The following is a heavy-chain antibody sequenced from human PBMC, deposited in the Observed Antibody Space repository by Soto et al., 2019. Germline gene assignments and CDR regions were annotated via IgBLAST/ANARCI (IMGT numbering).Heavy chain of an antibody. CDR3: AKFEGGNTTGWLRAFDI. V-gene: IGHV3-23*01. J-gene: IGHJ3*02. D-gene: IGHD6-19*01. CDR2: ISGTGGTT. CDR1: GFTFSSYA. Sequence: EVQLLESGGALVQPGGSLRLSCAASGFTFSSYAMSWVRQAPGKGLEWVSAISGTGGTTYYADSVKGRFTISRDNSKNTLYLQMNRLRAEDTAVYYCAKFEGGNTTGWLRAFDIWGQGTMVTVSS.